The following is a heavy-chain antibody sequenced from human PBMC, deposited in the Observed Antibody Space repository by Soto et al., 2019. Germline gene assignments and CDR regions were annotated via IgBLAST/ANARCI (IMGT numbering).Heavy chain of an antibody. D-gene: IGHD3-22*01. Sequence: SGPTLVNPTQTLTLTCTFSGFSLSTSGMCVSWIRQPPGKALEWLALIDWDDDKYYSTSLKTRLTISKDTSKNQVVLTMTNMDPVDTATYYCARLRVYDSSGYYPQFDYWGQGTLVTVSS. CDR1: GFSLSTSGMC. J-gene: IGHJ4*02. CDR2: IDWDDDK. V-gene: IGHV2-70*01. CDR3: ARLRVYDSSGYYPQFDY.